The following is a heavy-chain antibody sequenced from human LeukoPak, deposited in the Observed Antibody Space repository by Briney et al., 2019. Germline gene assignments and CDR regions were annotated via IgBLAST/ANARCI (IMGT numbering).Heavy chain of an antibody. J-gene: IGHJ4*02. CDR3: ARRSGWHYVDY. Sequence: PSETLSLTCTVSGGSISSHYWSWIRQPPGKGLEWTAYIYYTGSTKYNPSLKSRLTISVDTSRNQFSLNLSSVTAADTAVYYCARRSGWHYVDYWGQGTLVTISS. CDR2: IYYTGST. V-gene: IGHV4-59*08. D-gene: IGHD6-19*01. CDR1: GGSISSHY.